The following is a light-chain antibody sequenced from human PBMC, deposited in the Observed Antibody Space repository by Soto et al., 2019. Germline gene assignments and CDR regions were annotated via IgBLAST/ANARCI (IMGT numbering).Light chain of an antibody. CDR3: SSYINGNPII. V-gene: IGLV2-8*01. Sequence: QSALTQPPSASGSPGQSVTISCTGTGSDIGRYNYVSWYQQHPGKAPKLMLYEVTKRPSGVPDRFSGSKSGNTASLTVSELQAEDEADYYCSSYINGNPIIFGGGTKVTVL. J-gene: IGLJ2*01. CDR2: EVT. CDR1: GSDIGRYNY.